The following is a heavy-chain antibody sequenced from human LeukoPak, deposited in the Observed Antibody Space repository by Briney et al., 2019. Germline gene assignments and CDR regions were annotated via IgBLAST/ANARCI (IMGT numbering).Heavy chain of an antibody. CDR2: INHSGST. V-gene: IGHV4-34*01. CDR1: GGSFSGYY. D-gene: IGHD3-3*01. Sequence: SETLSLTCVVYGGSFSGYYWSWIRQPPGKGLEWIGEINHSGSTNYNPPLKSRATISVDTSKNQFSLKLSSVTAADTAVYYCARLRFLEWLFKPHGWFDPWGQGTLVTVSS. CDR3: ARLRFLEWLFKPHGWFDP. J-gene: IGHJ5*02.